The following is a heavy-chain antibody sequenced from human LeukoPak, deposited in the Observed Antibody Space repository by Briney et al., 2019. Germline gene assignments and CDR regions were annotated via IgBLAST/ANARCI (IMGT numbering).Heavy chain of an antibody. Sequence: SQTLSLTCTVSGGSISSGGYYWSWIRQHPWKGLEWIGCIYYSGTTYYHPSLTSRVAISVDTSKNQFSLKLSSVTAADTAVYYCARSGTVTTWNYWGQGTLVTVSS. V-gene: IGHV4-31*03. J-gene: IGHJ4*02. D-gene: IGHD4-17*01. CDR3: ARSGTVTTWNY. CDR1: GGSISSGGYY. CDR2: IYYSGTT.